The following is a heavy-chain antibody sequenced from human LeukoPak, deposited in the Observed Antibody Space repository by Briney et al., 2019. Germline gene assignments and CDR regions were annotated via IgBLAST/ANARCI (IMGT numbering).Heavy chain of an antibody. J-gene: IGHJ4*02. V-gene: IGHV3-13*01. CDR2: IGTAGDT. CDR3: ARVNDYDSGSLYRPIDY. CDR1: GFTFSNYD. Sequence: GGSLRLSCAASGFTFSNYDMHWVRQATGKGLEWVSAIGTAGDTYYPGSVKGRFTISRENAKNSLYLQMNSLRAGDTAVYSCARVNDYDSGSLYRPIDYWGQGTLVTVSS. D-gene: IGHD3-10*01.